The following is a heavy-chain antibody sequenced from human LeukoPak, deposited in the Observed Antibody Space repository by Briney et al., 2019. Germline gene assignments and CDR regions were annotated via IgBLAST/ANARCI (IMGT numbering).Heavy chain of an antibody. CDR1: GGTFISYA. D-gene: IGHD3-10*01. CDR2: IIPIFGTA. V-gene: IGHV1-69*01. J-gene: IGHJ5*02. Sequence: GSSVKVSCKASGGTFISYAISWVRQAPGQGLEWMGGIIPIFGTANYAQKFQGRVTITADESTSTAYMELSSLRSEDTAVYYCARDRGGYGVADRGWFDPWGQGTLVTVSS. CDR3: ARDRGGYGVADRGWFDP.